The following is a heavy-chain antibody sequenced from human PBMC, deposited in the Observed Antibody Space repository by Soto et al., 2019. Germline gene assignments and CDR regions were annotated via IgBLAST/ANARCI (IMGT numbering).Heavy chain of an antibody. Sequence: GGSLRLSCAASGFTFSSYSMNWVRQAPGKGLEWVSYISSSSSTIYYADSVKGRFTISRDNAKNSLYLQMNSLRDEDTAVYYCARAGGYYDSSGYYPPGYWGQGTLVTVSS. CDR2: ISSSSSTI. D-gene: IGHD3-22*01. CDR1: GFTFSSYS. V-gene: IGHV3-48*02. CDR3: ARAGGYYDSSGYYPPGY. J-gene: IGHJ4*02.